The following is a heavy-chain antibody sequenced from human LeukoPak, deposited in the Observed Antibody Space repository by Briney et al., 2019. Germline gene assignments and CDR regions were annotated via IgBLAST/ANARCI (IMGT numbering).Heavy chain of an antibody. Sequence: PSETLSLTCTVSGGSISSYYWSWIRQPPGKGLGWIGYIYYSGSTNYNPSLKSRVTISVDTSKNQFSRKLSSVTAADTAVYYCARDLANYDILTDHANWFDPWGQGTLVTVSS. D-gene: IGHD3-9*01. CDR2: IYYSGST. CDR3: ARDLANYDILTDHANWFDP. J-gene: IGHJ5*02. V-gene: IGHV4-59*01. CDR1: GGSISSYY.